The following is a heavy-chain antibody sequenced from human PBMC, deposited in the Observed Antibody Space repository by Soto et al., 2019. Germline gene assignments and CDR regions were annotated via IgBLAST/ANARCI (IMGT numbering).Heavy chain of an antibody. D-gene: IGHD1-1*01. J-gene: IGHJ5*02. CDR1: VITLSSYA. CDR2: ISGSGGST. Sequence: PGGSLRLSCAASVITLSSYAMSWVRQAPGKGLGWVSAISGSGGSTYYADSVKGRFTISRDNSKNTLNLQMNSLRAEDTAVYYCAKQPLATTGSRWFDPWGQGTLVTVPQ. V-gene: IGHV3-23*01. CDR3: AKQPLATTGSRWFDP.